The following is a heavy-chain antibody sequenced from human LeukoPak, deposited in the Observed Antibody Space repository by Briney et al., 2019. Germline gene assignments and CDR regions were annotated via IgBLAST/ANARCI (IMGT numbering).Heavy chain of an antibody. CDR2: IIPIFGTA. J-gene: IGHJ3*02. CDR1: GGTFSSYA. CDR3: ARGKFNDYVWGSYRYDAFDI. V-gene: IGHV1-69*13. D-gene: IGHD3-16*02. Sequence: SVKVSCKASGGTFSSYAISWVRQAPGQGLKWMGGIIPIFGTANYAQKFQGRVTITADESTSTAYMELSSLRSEDTAVYYCARGKFNDYVWGSYRYDAFDIWGQGTMVTVSS.